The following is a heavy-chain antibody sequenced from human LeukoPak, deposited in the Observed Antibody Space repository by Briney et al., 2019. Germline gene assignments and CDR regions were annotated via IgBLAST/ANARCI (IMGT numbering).Heavy chain of an antibody. V-gene: IGHV4-38-2*02. D-gene: IGHD3-10*01. J-gene: IGHJ3*02. CDR3: ARDDLRSGAFDI. CDR1: GYSISSGYY. Sequence: SETLSLTCTVSGYSISSGYYWGWIRHPPGKGLEWIGSIYHSGSTYYNPSLKSRVTISVDTSKNQFSLRLSSVTAADTAVYYCARDDLRSGAFDIWGQGTMVTVSS. CDR2: IYHSGST.